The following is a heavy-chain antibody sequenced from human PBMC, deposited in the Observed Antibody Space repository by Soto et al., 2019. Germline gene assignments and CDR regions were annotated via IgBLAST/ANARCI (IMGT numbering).Heavy chain of an antibody. Sequence: SETLSLTCNVSGGPSSSRTSYWGWIRLPPGKGLEWIGEIYHSGSTNYNPSLKSRVTISVDKSKNQFSLKLSSVTAADTAVYYCARDTSAAGIRFDPWGQGILVTVSS. CDR1: GGPSSSRTSY. D-gene: IGHD6-13*01. V-gene: IGHV4-39*07. J-gene: IGHJ5*02. CDR3: ARDTSAAGIRFDP. CDR2: IYHSGST.